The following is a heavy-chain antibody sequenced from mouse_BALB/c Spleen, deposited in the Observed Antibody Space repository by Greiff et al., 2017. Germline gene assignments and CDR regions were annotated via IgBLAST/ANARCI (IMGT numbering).Heavy chain of an antibody. D-gene: IGHD2-14*01. CDR1: GFTFSDYG. CDR2: ISNLSYSI. J-gene: IGHJ3*01. CDR3: ARESYYRYAFAY. Sequence: EVQGVESGGGLVQPGGSRKLSCAASGFTFSDYGMAWVRQAPGKGPEWVAFISNLSYSIYYADTVTGRFTISRENAKNTLYLEMSSLRSEDTAMYYCARESYYRYAFAYWGQGTLVTVSA. V-gene: IGHV5-15*02.